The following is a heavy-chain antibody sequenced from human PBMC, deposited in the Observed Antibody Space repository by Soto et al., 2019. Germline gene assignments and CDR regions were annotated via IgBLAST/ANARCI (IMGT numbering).Heavy chain of an antibody. Sequence: VGSLRLSCAASGFTFSSYGMHWVRQAPGKGLEWVAVISYDGSNKYYADSVKGRFTISRDNSKNTLYLQMNSLRAEDTAVYYCAKAYDSSGPPAFDIWGQGTMVTVSS. V-gene: IGHV3-30*18. CDR3: AKAYDSSGPPAFDI. J-gene: IGHJ3*02. CDR2: ISYDGSNK. D-gene: IGHD3-22*01. CDR1: GFTFSSYG.